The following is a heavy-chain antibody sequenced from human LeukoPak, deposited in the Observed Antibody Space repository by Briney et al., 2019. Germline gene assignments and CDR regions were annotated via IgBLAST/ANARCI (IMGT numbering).Heavy chain of an antibody. J-gene: IGHJ4*02. CDR1: GYTFTSYG. CDR2: ISGNNGYT. V-gene: IGHV1-18*01. CDR3: AREAFDSWNYRFDY. Sequence: ASVKVSCKASGYTFTSYGISWVRQAPGQGLEWMGWISGNNGYTNYAQKVQGRVTMTTDTSTSTAYMELRSLRSGDTAVYYCAREAFDSWNYRFDYWGQGTQVTVSS. D-gene: IGHD1-7*01.